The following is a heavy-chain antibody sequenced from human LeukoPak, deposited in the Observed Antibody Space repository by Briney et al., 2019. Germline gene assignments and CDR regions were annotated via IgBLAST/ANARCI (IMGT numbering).Heavy chain of an antibody. Sequence: GASVKVSCKASGYTFTGYYMHWVRQAPGQGLEWMGWINPNSGGTNYAQKFQGRVTMTRDTSISTAYMELSRLRSDDTAVYYCARSVLSHYYGSGSYKFDYWGQGTLVTVSS. CDR3: ARSVLSHYYGSGSYKFDY. V-gene: IGHV1-2*02. CDR1: GYTFTGYY. D-gene: IGHD3-10*01. J-gene: IGHJ4*02. CDR2: INPNSGGT.